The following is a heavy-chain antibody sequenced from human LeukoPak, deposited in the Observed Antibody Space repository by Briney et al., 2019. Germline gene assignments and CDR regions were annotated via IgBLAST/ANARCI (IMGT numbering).Heavy chain of an antibody. Sequence: PGGSLRLSCAASGFTFSSFGMNWIRQAPGKGLEWVSSISRSGSTKYYADSVKGRFTISRDNAKNSLYLQMNSLRAEDTAVYYCARSDYVWGSYRYTPHYMDVWGKGTTVTVSS. V-gene: IGHV3-48*04. CDR3: ARSDYVWGSYRYTPHYMDV. D-gene: IGHD3-16*02. CDR1: GFTFSSFG. J-gene: IGHJ6*03. CDR2: ISRSGSTK.